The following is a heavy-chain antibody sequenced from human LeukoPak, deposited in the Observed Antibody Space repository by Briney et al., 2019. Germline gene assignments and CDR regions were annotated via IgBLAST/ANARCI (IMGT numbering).Heavy chain of an antibody. J-gene: IGHJ4*02. CDR2: ISYDGSNK. Sequence: PGRSLRLSCAASGFTFSSYAMHWVRQAPGKGLEWVAVISYDGSNKYYADSAKGRFTISRDNSNNTLYLQMNSLRAEDTAVYYCARDLYYDFWSGYRREYYFDYWGQGTLVTVSS. D-gene: IGHD3-3*01. CDR3: ARDLYYDFWSGYRREYYFDY. V-gene: IGHV3-30-3*01. CDR1: GFTFSSYA.